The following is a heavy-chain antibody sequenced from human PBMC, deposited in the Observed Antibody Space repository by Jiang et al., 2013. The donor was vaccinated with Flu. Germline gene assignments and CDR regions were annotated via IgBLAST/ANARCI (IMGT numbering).Heavy chain of an antibody. Sequence: PGLVKSSQTLSLTCSVSGGSISSSEYYWTWIRQPPGKGLEWIGYIHHSGSTYYSPSLKSRATISLDTSNNQFSLRLSSVTAADTAVYYCARDFSDSRGYLLRAAFDVWGQGTGVSVSS. D-gene: IGHD3-22*01. CDR2: IHHSGST. J-gene: IGHJ3*01. V-gene: IGHV4-30-4*08. CDR1: GGSISSSEYY. CDR3: ARDFSDSRGYLLRAAFDV.